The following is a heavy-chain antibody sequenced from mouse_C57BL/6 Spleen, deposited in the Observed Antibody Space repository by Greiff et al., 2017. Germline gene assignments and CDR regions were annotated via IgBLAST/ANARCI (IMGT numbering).Heavy chain of an antibody. CDR3: TLYYYDEYYFDY. J-gene: IGHJ2*01. CDR2: IDPETGGT. CDR1: GYTFTDYE. Sequence: QVQLQQSGAELVRPGASVTLSCKASGYTFTDYEMHWVKQTPVHGLEWIGAIDPETGGTAYNQKFKGKAILTADKSSSTAYMELRSLTSEDSAVYYCTLYYYDEYYFDYWGQGTTLTVSS. D-gene: IGHD2-4*01. V-gene: IGHV1-15*01.